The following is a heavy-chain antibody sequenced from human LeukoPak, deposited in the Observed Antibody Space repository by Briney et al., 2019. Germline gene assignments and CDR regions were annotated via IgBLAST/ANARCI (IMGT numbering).Heavy chain of an antibody. CDR3: ARAVRIVVVPAASYNWFDP. Sequence: PGGSLRLSCVGSGFTFSNYAMHWVRQAPGKGLEWVSSISSSSSYIYYADSVKGRFTISRDNAKNSLYLQMNSLRAEDTAVYYCARAVRIVVVPAASYNWFDPWGQGTLVTVSS. CDR1: GFTFSNYA. V-gene: IGHV3-21*01. CDR2: ISSSSSYI. D-gene: IGHD2-2*01. J-gene: IGHJ5*02.